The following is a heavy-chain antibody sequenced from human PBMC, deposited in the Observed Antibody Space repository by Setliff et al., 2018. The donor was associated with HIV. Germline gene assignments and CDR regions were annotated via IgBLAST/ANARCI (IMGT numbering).Heavy chain of an antibody. Sequence: GESLKISCAVSGFTLSDYYMDWVRQAPGKGLEWVGRTRNKANGYITEYGASVQGRFTISRDNSKDSLSLQMNNLKAEDTAVYYCVRAAAGLDIWSQGIQVTVSS. CDR1: GFTLSDYY. CDR3: VRAAAGLDI. CDR2: TRNKANGYIT. V-gene: IGHV3-72*01. J-gene: IGHJ4*02.